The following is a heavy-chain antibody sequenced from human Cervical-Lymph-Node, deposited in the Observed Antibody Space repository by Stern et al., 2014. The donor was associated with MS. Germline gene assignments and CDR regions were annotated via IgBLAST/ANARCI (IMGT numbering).Heavy chain of an antibody. CDR1: GFIFSSYA. D-gene: IGHD3-9*01. CDR2: ITFDGRSK. V-gene: IGHV3-30-3*01. CDR3: ARERTGYYIQD. Sequence: VHLVESGGGVVQPGRSLRLSCAASGFIFSSYAMHWVRQAPGEGLEWVALITFDGRSKYYADSVKGRFSISRDQSTSTLYLQMNSLRIEDTAVYYCARERTGYYIQDWGQGTLVTVSS. J-gene: IGHJ4*02.